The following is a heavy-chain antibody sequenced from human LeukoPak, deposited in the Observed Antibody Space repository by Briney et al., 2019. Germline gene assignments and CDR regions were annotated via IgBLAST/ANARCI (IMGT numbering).Heavy chain of an antibody. J-gene: IGHJ4*02. V-gene: IGHV4-34*01. CDR1: GGSFSGYY. CDR3: ARGVRSGWRY. CDR2: INHSGST. Sequence: SETLSLTCAVYGGSFSGYYWSWIRQPPGKGLEWIGEINHSGSTNYNPSLKSRVTISVDTSKDQFSLELSSVTAADTAVYYCARGVRSGWRYWGQGTLVPVSS. D-gene: IGHD6-19*01.